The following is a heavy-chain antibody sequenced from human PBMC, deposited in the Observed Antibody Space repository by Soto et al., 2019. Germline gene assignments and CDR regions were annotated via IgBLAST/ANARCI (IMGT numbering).Heavy chain of an antibody. V-gene: IGHV3-33*01. CDR1: GFTFSSYG. D-gene: IGHD3-16*01. CDR2: IWYDGSNK. J-gene: IGHJ4*02. Sequence: GGSLRLSCAASGFTFSSYGMHWVRQAPGKGLEWVAVIWYDGSNKYYADSVKGRFTISRDNSKNTLYLQMNSLRAEDTAVYYCARDSAPIMITFGGPSWWGQGTLVTVSS. CDR3: ARDSAPIMITFGGPSW.